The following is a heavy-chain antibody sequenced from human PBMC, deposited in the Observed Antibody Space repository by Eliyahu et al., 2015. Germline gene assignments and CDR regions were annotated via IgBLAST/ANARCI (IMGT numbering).Heavy chain of an antibody. V-gene: IGHV4-31*11. J-gene: IGHJ3*01. D-gene: IGHD5/OR15-5a*01. CDR3: ASPDLYEDAGGAFDV. Sequence: QVRLQESGPQLLKPSQTLAXTCDVXGGAXRGSGYYWSWVRQRPGRGLEWIGHIDYTGHAEYSPSLRSRVGISVDTSKRQFSLRLTSVTAADTAVYFCASPDLYEDAGGAFDVWGQGAKVTVSS. CDR1: GGAXRGSGYY. CDR2: IDYTGHA.